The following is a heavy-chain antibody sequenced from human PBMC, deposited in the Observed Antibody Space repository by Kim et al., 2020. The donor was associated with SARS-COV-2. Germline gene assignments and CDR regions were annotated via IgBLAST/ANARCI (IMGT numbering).Heavy chain of an antibody. CDR1: GVSISLYY. CDR3: ARVTGTSSALVTPFDY. Sequence: SETLSLTCTVSGVSISLYYWSWIRQPPGKGLEWIGYIYYSGSTNYNPSLKSRVTISVDPSKTQVSLKVNSVTAADTAVYYCARVTGTSSALVTPFDYWGQGILVTVSS. CDR2: IYYSGST. V-gene: IGHV4-59*13. J-gene: IGHJ4*02. D-gene: IGHD3-10*01.